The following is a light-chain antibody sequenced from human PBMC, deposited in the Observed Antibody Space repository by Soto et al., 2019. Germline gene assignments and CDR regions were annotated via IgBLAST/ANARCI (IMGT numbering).Light chain of an antibody. CDR3: SSYAGPITWV. Sequence: QSVLTQPASVSGSPGQSITISCTGTNSDVGSYNLVSWYQQNPGKAPKLMIYEVTERPSGVSNRFSGSKSGNTASLTISGLQAEDEADYYCSSYAGPITWVFGGGTKVTVL. V-gene: IGLV2-23*02. CDR1: NSDVGSYNL. J-gene: IGLJ3*02. CDR2: EVT.